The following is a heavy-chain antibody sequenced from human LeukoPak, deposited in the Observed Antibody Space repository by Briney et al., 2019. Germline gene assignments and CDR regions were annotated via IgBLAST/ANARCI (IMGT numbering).Heavy chain of an antibody. CDR3: ATVGGRDSSGWYFYYFDY. D-gene: IGHD6-19*01. Sequence: ASVKVSCKVSGYTLTELSMHWVRQAPGKGLEWMGGFDPEDGETIYAQKFQGRVTMTEDTSTDTAYMELSSLRSEGTAVYYCATVGGRDSSGWYFYYFDYWGQGTLVTVSS. V-gene: IGHV1-24*01. CDR2: FDPEDGET. CDR1: GYTLTELS. J-gene: IGHJ4*02.